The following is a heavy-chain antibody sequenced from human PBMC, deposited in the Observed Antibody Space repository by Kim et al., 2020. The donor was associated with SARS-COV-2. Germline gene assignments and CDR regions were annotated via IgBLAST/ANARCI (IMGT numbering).Heavy chain of an antibody. CDR3: ARGSHYFDY. V-gene: IGHV1-18*01. J-gene: IGHJ4*02. CDR2: GKT. Sequence: GKTNDAQKLQGRVTVTTDTSTSTAYMELRSLRSDDTAVYYCARGSHYFDYWGQGTLVTVSS.